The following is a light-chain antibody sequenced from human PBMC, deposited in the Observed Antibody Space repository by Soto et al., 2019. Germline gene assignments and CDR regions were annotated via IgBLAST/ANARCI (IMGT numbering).Light chain of an antibody. CDR3: HQYHLYWT. CDR2: GAS. V-gene: IGKV1-5*01. J-gene: IGKJ1*01. Sequence: DSPFNPSPSTLSASVGDRVTITFRASQRIATWLAWYQHQPGSAPKLLIYGASTLQSGVPSRFSGSGSGAEFTLTIDNLQPEDFATYYCHQYHLYWTFGPGTKVAIK. CDR1: QRIATW.